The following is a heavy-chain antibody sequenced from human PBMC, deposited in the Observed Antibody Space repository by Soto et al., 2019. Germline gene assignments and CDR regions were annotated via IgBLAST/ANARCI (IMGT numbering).Heavy chain of an antibody. J-gene: IGHJ4*02. Sequence: GGSLRLSCAASGFTFSSYSMNWVRQAPGKGLEWVSYISSSSSTIYYADSVKGRFTISRDNAKNSLYLQMNSLRAEDTAVYYCARENYYGSAVSGYWGQGTLVTVSS. V-gene: IGHV3-48*01. CDR3: ARENYYGSAVSGY. D-gene: IGHD3-10*01. CDR2: ISSSSSTI. CDR1: GFTFSSYS.